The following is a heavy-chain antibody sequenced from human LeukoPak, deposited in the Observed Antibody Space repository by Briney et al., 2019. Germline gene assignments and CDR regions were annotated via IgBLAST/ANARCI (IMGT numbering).Heavy chain of an antibody. Sequence: VASVKVSCKASGYSFTSYYMHWVRQAPGQGLEWIGIINPSGGSTTYGEKFQGRVTMTRDMSTSTVYMELSSLTSEDTGVFYCARSTYSSPRGGFDPWGQGTLVTVSS. CDR3: ARSTYSSPRGGFDP. D-gene: IGHD6-13*01. V-gene: IGHV1-46*01. CDR2: INPSGGST. J-gene: IGHJ5*02. CDR1: GYSFTSYY.